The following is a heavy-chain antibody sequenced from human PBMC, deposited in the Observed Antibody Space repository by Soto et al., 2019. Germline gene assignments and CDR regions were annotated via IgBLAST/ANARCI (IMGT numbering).Heavy chain of an antibody. CDR3: ARGGSDGYIKWWFDP. V-gene: IGHV4-31*03. D-gene: IGHD2-21*01. CDR2: IYYSGST. CDR1: GGSISSGGYY. J-gene: IGHJ5*02. Sequence: QVQLQESGPGLVKPSQTLSLTCTVSGGSISSGGYYWSWIRQHPGKGLEWIGYIYYSGSTYYNPSLQSRVTIAVDTSKNQFSLKLSSVTAAYTSVYYCARGGSDGYIKWWFDPWGHVTLVTVSS.